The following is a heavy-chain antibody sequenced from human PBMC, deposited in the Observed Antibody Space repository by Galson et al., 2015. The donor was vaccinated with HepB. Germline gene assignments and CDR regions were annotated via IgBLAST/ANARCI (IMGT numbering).Heavy chain of an antibody. V-gene: IGHV4-59*01. Sequence: ATLSLPCPVSGGSIRTYYWSWVRPPPGKGLEWIGYAHYSGNTNYKSSLRGRVTISVDTSKNQFYLNLRSVTAADTAVYYCARFGVTPATDDAFDIWGQGTVVTVSS. J-gene: IGHJ3*02. CDR3: ARFGVTPATDDAFDI. CDR1: GGSIRTYY. CDR2: AHYSGNT. D-gene: IGHD3-10*01.